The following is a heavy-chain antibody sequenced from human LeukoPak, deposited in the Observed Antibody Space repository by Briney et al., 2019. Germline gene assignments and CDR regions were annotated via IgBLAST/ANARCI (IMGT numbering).Heavy chain of an antibody. J-gene: IGHJ3*02. Sequence: SETLSLTCTVSGGSISSSSYHWGWIRQPPGKGLEWIGRIYYSGNTYYNPSLKSRVTISVDTSKNQFSLKLSSVTAADTAVYYCARLSVGATPGAFDIWGPGTMVTVSS. CDR1: GGSISSSSYH. CDR2: IYYSGNT. CDR3: ARLSVGATPGAFDI. V-gene: IGHV4-39*01. D-gene: IGHD1-26*01.